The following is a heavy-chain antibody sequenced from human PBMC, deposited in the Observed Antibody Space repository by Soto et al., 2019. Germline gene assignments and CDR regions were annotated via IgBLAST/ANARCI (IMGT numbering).Heavy chain of an antibody. CDR1: GYSFFSYY. CDR3: ARGGATLFGVIDC. CDR2: FLASGGNT. D-gene: IGHD3-3*01. V-gene: IGHV1-46*04. Sequence: ASVKISCKASGYSFFSYYIHWVRQAPGQGLEWMGRFLASGGNTDYAQRLRGRISMTRDTSTTNTVSLEMTSLTSDDTAVYYCARGGATLFGVIDCWGKGTRVTVSS. J-gene: IGHJ4*02.